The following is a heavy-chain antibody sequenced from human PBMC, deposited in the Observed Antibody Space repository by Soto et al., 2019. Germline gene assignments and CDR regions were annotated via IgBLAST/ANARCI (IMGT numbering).Heavy chain of an antibody. Sequence: GESLKISCAASDFTFITYGLHWVRQAPGKGLEWLGFVWYNGTEKYYADSVKGRFTISRDNYKNLLFLQMNSLRVEDTAVYFCARALQRYSEYIGYFDEWGPGTLVTVSS. J-gene: IGHJ4*02. D-gene: IGHD4-4*01. V-gene: IGHV3-33*01. CDR1: DFTFITYG. CDR2: VWYNGTEK. CDR3: ARALQRYSEYIGYFDE.